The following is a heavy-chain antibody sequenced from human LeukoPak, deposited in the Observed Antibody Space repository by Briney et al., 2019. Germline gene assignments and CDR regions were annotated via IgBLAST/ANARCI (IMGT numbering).Heavy chain of an antibody. D-gene: IGHD3/OR15-3a*01. J-gene: IGHJ4*02. Sequence: GGSLRLSCAASGFTFSSYSMNWVRQAPGKGLEWVSSISSSSSYIYYADSVKGRFTISRDNAKNSLFLQMNGLRAEDTAVYYCAREFRAGSTTHFDYWGQGTLVTVSS. V-gene: IGHV3-21*01. CDR3: AREFRAGSTTHFDY. CDR1: GFTFSSYS. CDR2: ISSSSSYI.